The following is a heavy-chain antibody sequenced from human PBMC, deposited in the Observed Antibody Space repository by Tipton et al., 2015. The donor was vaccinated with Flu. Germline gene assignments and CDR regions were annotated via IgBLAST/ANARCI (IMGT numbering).Heavy chain of an antibody. J-gene: IGHJ6*02. D-gene: IGHD2-2*01. CDR1: GGSISSGGYY. CDR3: ARKLVVPAAMGHYYYYGMDV. V-gene: IGHV4-31*03. Sequence: TLSLTCTVSGGSISSGGYYWSWIRQHPGKGLEWIGYIYYSGSTYYNPSLKSRVTISVDTSKNQFSLKLSSVTAADTAVYYCARKLVVPAAMGHYYYYGMDVWGQGTTVTVSS. CDR2: IYYSGST.